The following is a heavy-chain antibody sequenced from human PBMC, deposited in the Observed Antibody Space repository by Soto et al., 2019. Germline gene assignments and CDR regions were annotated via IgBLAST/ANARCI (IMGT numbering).Heavy chain of an antibody. V-gene: IGHV3-48*01. CDR3: AREGSLGYGSGSYYKTGYMDV. Sequence: EVQLVESGGGLVQPGGSLRRSCAASGFTFSSYSMNWVRQAPGKGLEWVSYISSSSSTIYYADSVKGRFTISRDNAKNSLYLQMNSLIAEDTAVYYCAREGSLGYGSGSYYKTGYMDVWGKGTTVTVSS. CDR1: GFTFSSYS. D-gene: IGHD3-10*01. CDR2: ISSSSSTI. J-gene: IGHJ6*03.